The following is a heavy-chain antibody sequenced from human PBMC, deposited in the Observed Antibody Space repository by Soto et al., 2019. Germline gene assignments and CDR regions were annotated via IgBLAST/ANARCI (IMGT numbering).Heavy chain of an antibody. D-gene: IGHD6-13*01. CDR2: IYHGGST. J-gene: IGHJ5*02. CDR3: ARGGTAAAGRYRFDP. V-gene: IGHV4-39*07. Sequence: PSETLSLTCTVSGGSTNSSHFSWAWIRQPSGKGLEWVGNIYHGGSTNYNPSLKSRVTISVDTSKNQFSLKLSSVTAADTAVYYCARGGTAAAGRYRFDPWGQGTLVTVSS. CDR1: GGSTNSSHFS.